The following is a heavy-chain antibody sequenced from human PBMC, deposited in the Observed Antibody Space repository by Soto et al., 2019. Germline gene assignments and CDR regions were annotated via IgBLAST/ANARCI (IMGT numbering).Heavy chain of an antibody. J-gene: IGHJ5*02. V-gene: IGHV4-31*03. CDR3: PRDFSPGGYNYFDP. D-gene: IGHD3-3*02. CDR1: GGTISNLAYY. CDR2: IYYSGTT. Sequence: TSETLSLTCTVSGGTISNLAYYWRWIRQHPGKGPEWIGYIYYSGTTYYNPSLKSRLTISIDTSKNQFSLNLTSVTAADTSVYYCPRDFSPGGYNYFDPWCQGTLVTVSS.